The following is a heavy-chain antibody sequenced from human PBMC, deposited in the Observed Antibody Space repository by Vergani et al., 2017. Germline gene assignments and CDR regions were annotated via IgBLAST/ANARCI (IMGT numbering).Heavy chain of an antibody. J-gene: IGHJ6*02. D-gene: IGHD2-15*01. Sequence: EVQLLESGGGLVQPGGSLRLSCGASGFTFSSYAMTWVRQAPGKGLEWVSAISGSGGNTFYTDSVKGRFTISRDNSKETLYLQINRLRVEDTAIYYCSKARDPNCKGGNCYSYYYVLDLWGQGTTVTVSS. CDR1: GFTFSSYA. CDR2: ISGSGGNT. CDR3: SKARDPNCKGGNCYSYYYVLDL. V-gene: IGHV3-23*01.